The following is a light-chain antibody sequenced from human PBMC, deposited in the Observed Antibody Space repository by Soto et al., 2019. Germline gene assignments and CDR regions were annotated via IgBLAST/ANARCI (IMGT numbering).Light chain of an antibody. V-gene: IGKV3-20*01. CDR2: GAS. CDR1: QSVRSSD. Sequence: EIVLTQSPGTLSLSPGQRATLSCRASQSVRSSDFAWYQQKPGQAPRLLIYGASSRATGIPDRFSGSGSGTDFTLTISRLEPEDFAVYYCQQYGSSPTTFGQGTKVEIK. CDR3: QQYGSSPTT. J-gene: IGKJ1*01.